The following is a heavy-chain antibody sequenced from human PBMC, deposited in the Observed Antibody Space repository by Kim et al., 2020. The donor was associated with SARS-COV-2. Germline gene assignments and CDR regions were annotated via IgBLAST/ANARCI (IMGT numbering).Heavy chain of an antibody. D-gene: IGHD2-2*01. CDR3: GYCSSTSCYYYYYYMDV. J-gene: IGHJ6*03. Sequence: GGSLRLSCAASGFTFSSYAMSWVRQAPGKGLEWVSAISGSGGSTYYADSVKGRFTISRDNSKNTLYLQMNSLRAEDTAVYYCGYCSSTSCYYYYYYMDVWGQGTTVTVSS. V-gene: IGHV3-23*01. CDR1: GFTFSSYA. CDR2: ISGSGGST.